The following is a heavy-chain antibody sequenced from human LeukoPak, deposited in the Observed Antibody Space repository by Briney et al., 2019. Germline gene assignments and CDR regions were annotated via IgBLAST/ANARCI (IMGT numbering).Heavy chain of an antibody. CDR2: IYSGGST. V-gene: IGHV3-66*01. CDR1: GFTVRSIY. J-gene: IGHJ4*02. CDR3: ASKKGSYSGSYQSFDY. Sequence: GGSLRLSCAASGFTVRSIYMSWVRQAPGKGLEWFSVIYSGGSTYYADSVKGRFTISRDNSKNTLYLQMNSLRAEDTAVYYCASKKGSYSGSYQSFDYWGQGTLVTVSS. D-gene: IGHD1-26*01.